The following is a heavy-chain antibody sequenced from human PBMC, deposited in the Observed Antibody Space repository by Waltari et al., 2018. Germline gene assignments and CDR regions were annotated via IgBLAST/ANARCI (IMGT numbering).Heavy chain of an antibody. V-gene: IGHV3-30*02. J-gene: IGHJ4*02. CDR2: IGYDKNEK. D-gene: IGHD1-26*01. Sequence: VQLLESGGGVVQPGGSLRLSCAASGFTFSSYGMHWARQAPGKGLEWVAFIGYDKNEKYYADSVKGRFTISRDNSRNNLYLQMDSLTPEDTAVYYCAAYTGSPSRPGPPSLWGRGTLVTVS. CDR3: AAYTGSPSRPGPPSL. CDR1: GFTFSSYG.